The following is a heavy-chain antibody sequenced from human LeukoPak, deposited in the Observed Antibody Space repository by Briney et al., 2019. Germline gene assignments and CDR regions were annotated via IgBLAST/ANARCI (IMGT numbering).Heavy chain of an antibody. V-gene: IGHV4-39*07. CDR1: GGSISSSSYY. Sequence: SETLSLTCTVSGGSISSSSYYWGWIRQPPGKGLEWIGSIYYSGSTYYNPSLKSRVTISVDTSKNQFSLKLSSVTAADTAVYYCARVKRAWWAAAWYCDWFDPWGQGTLVTVSS. J-gene: IGHJ5*02. D-gene: IGHD6-13*01. CDR2: IYYSGST. CDR3: ARVKRAWWAAAWYCDWFDP.